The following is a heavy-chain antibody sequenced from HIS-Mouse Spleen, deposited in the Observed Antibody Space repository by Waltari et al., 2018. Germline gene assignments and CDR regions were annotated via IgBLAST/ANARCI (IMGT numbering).Heavy chain of an antibody. CDR2: IYYSGST. J-gene: IGHJ2*01. Sequence: QLQLQESGPGLVKPSETLSLTCTVSGGSISSSSYYWGSIRQPPGKGLEWIGSIYYSGSTYYNPSLKSRVTISVDTSKNQFSLKLSSVTAADTAVYYCAREIPYSSSWYDWYFDLWGRGTLVTVSS. V-gene: IGHV4-39*07. CDR3: AREIPYSSSWYDWYFDL. CDR1: GGSISSSSYY. D-gene: IGHD6-13*01.